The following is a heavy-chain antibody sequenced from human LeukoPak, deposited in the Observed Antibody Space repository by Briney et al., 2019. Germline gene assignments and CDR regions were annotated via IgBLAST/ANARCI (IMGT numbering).Heavy chain of an antibody. Sequence: ASVKVSCKVSGYTLTELSMHWVRQAPGKGLEWMGGFDPEDGETIYAQKFQGRVTMTEDTSTDTAYMELSSLRSEDTAVYYCATVLGGSDFFDYWGQGTLVTVSS. CDR3: ATVLGGSDFFDY. CDR2: FDPEDGET. V-gene: IGHV1-24*01. CDR1: GYTLTELS. J-gene: IGHJ4*02. D-gene: IGHD1-26*01.